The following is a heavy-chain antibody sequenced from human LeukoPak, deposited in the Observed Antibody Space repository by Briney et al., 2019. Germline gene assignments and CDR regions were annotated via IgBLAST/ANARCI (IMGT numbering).Heavy chain of an antibody. Sequence: PGGSLRLSCAASGFIFSNYAMHWVRQVPGKGLEWVAVISYDGSNKYYADSVKGRFTISRDNSKNTLFLQMNSLRTEDTAVYYCARDLDSSSWYILWFDPWGQGTLVTVSS. CDR3: ARDLDSSSWYILWFDP. D-gene: IGHD6-13*01. J-gene: IGHJ5*02. CDR1: GFIFSNYA. V-gene: IGHV3-30-3*01. CDR2: ISYDGSNK.